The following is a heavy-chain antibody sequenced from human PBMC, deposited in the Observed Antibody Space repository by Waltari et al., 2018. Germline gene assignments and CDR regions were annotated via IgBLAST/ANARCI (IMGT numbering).Heavy chain of an antibody. J-gene: IGHJ4*02. Sequence: GGGLVQPGGSLTLSCAASGFTFSNYGMSWVRQAPGKGLEWVSAISGSGGSTYYADSVKGRFTISRDNSENTLFLQMNSLRVEDTAMYYCAKSECRSTTCYINCWGQGTLVTVSS. CDR2: ISGSGGST. CDR1: GFTFSNYG. V-gene: IGHV3-23*01. D-gene: IGHD2-2*02. CDR3: AKSECRSTTCYINC.